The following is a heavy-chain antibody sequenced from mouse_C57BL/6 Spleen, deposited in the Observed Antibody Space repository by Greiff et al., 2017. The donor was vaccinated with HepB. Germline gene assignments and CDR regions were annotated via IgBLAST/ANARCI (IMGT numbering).Heavy chain of an antibody. CDR2: INYDGSST. CDR3: ARAYSNYVGAMDY. V-gene: IGHV5-16*01. CDR1: GFTFSDYY. D-gene: IGHD2-5*01. Sequence: EVKLVESAGGLVQPGSSLKLSCTASGFTFSDYYMAWVRQVPEKGLEWVANINYDGSSTYYLDSLKSRFIISRDNAKNILYLQMSSLKSEDTATYYCARAYSNYVGAMDYWGQGTSVTVSS. J-gene: IGHJ4*01.